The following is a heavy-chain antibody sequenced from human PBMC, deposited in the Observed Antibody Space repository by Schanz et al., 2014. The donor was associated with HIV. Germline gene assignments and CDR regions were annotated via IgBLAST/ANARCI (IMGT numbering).Heavy chain of an antibody. D-gene: IGHD3-3*01. V-gene: IGHV3-53*01. CDR2: IYSGGST. Sequence: EVQLVESGGGLIQPGGSLRLSCVASGFTVSSNYMSWVRQAPGKGLECVSVIYSGGSTNYADSVKGRFTISRDTAKNSLYLQMHSLRAEDTAVYYCAKEEWFRFDPWGQGTLVTVSS. CDR1: GFTVSSNY. J-gene: IGHJ5*02. CDR3: AKEEWFRFDP.